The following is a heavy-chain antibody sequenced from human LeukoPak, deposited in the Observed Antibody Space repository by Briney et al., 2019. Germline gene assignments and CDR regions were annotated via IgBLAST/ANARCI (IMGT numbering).Heavy chain of an antibody. J-gene: IGHJ4*02. V-gene: IGHV3-23*01. CDR1: GFTVSSNY. Sequence: GGSLRLSCAASGFTVSSNYMSWVRQAPGKGLEWVSGISGGGDIINYADSVKGRFIISRDNSKNTLYLQMSSLRAEDTAVYYCAKPIVGATVTFDHWGQGTLVTVSS. D-gene: IGHD1-26*01. CDR3: AKPIVGATVTFDH. CDR2: ISGGGDII.